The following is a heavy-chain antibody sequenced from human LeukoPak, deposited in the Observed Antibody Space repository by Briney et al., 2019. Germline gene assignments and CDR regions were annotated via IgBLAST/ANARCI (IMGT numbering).Heavy chain of an antibody. CDR3: ARGLLPSSKSAGCGMLDY. CDR2: IYSSGST. CDR1: GGSISSYY. D-gene: IGHD3-10*02. V-gene: IGHV4-59*08. J-gene: IGHJ4*01. Sequence: PSETLSLTCTASGGSISSYYWSWIRQPPGKGLEWIGYIYSSGSTNYNPSLRSRVTISVDTSTNQFSLKLISVTAADAAVYYCARGLLPSSKSAGCGMLDYWGHGTRVSVSS.